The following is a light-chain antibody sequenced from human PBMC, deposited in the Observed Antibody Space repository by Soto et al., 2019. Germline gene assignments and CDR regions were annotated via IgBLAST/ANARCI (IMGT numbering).Light chain of an antibody. Sequence: DIQITQSPSSLSASVGDRVTISCRASQTVSTYLHWYHQRPGTAPRLLISRASSVRTGVPPRFSGSGSGRDFTLTISSLRPEDIGTYFCQQSYSSPWTFGPGTK. CDR1: QTVSTY. CDR3: QQSYSSPWT. J-gene: IGKJ1*01. CDR2: RAS. V-gene: IGKV1-39*01.